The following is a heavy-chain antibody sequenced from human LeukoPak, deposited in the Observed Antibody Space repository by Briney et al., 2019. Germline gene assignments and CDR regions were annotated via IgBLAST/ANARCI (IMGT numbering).Heavy chain of an antibody. J-gene: IGHJ3*02. Sequence: GGSLRLSCAASGFTFSSYGMHWVRQAPGKGLEWVAFIRYDGSNKYYADSVKGRFTISRDNSKNTLYLQMNSLRAEDTAVYYCAKAPYYYDSSGYAFDIWGQGTMVTVSS. D-gene: IGHD3-22*01. CDR2: IRYDGSNK. V-gene: IGHV3-30*02. CDR3: AKAPYYYDSSGYAFDI. CDR1: GFTFSSYG.